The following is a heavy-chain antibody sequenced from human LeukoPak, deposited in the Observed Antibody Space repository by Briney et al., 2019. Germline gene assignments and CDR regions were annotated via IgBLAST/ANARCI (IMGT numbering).Heavy chain of an antibody. D-gene: IGHD5-18*01. Sequence: SETLSLTCTVSGGSISSYYWSWIRQPPGKGLEWIGYIYYSGSTNYNPSLKSRVTISVDTSKSQFSLKLSSVTAADTAVYYCAREFRGYSYSPRFDYWGQGTLVTVSS. CDR3: AREFRGYSYSPRFDY. J-gene: IGHJ4*02. V-gene: IGHV4-59*01. CDR2: IYYSGST. CDR1: GGSISSYY.